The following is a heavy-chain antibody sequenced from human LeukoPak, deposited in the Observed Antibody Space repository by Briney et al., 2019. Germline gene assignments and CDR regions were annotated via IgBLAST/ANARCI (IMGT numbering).Heavy chain of an antibody. J-gene: IGHJ4*02. Sequence: GGSLRLSCAASGFTVSSNYMSWVRQAPGKGLEWVSVIYSGGSTYYADSVKGRFTISRDNSKNTLYLQMNSLRAEDTAVYYCVKAIYYYGSGSYYKVFDHWGQGTLVTVSS. CDR2: IYSGGST. CDR3: VKAIYYYGSGSYYKVFDH. D-gene: IGHD3-10*01. CDR1: GFTVSSNY. V-gene: IGHV3-53*01.